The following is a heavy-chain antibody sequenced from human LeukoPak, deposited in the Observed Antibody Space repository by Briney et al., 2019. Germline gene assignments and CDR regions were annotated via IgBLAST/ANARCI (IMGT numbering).Heavy chain of an antibody. CDR3: ARLTARSWFDP. D-gene: IGHD1-14*01. J-gene: IGHJ5*02. Sequence: KTSETLSLTRTVSGGSISSYYWSWIRQPPGKGLEWIGYIYYSGSTNYNPSLKSRVTISIDTSKNQFSLKLSSVSATDTAVYYCARLTARSWFDPWGQGTLVTVSS. CDR2: IYYSGST. V-gene: IGHV4-59*08. CDR1: GGSISSYY.